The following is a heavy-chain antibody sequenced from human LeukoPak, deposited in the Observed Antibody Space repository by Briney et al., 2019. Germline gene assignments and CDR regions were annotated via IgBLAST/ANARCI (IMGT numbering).Heavy chain of an antibody. J-gene: IGHJ4*02. CDR2: FHYSGST. CDR3: ASFAREGVVVTHFDY. CDR1: GGSISSYY. Sequence: SETLSLTCTVSGGSISSYYWNWIRQPPGEGLEWIGYFHYSGSTNYNPSLKSRVTISVDTSKNQFSLKLSSVTAADTAVYYCASFAREGVVVTHFDYWGQGTLVTVSS. D-gene: IGHD3-22*01. V-gene: IGHV4-59*12.